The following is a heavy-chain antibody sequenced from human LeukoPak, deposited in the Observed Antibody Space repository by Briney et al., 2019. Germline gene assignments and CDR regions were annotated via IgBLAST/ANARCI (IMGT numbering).Heavy chain of an antibody. CDR2: ISSSGSTI. D-gene: IGHD4-23*01. V-gene: IGHV3-48*03. Sequence: GGSLRLSCAASGFTFSSYEMNWVRQAPGKGLEWVSYISSSGSTIYYADSVEGRFTISRDNAKNSLYLQMNSLRAEDTAVYYCAREITDYGGNGNDYWGQGTLVTVSS. J-gene: IGHJ4*02. CDR3: AREITDYGGNGNDY. CDR1: GFTFSSYE.